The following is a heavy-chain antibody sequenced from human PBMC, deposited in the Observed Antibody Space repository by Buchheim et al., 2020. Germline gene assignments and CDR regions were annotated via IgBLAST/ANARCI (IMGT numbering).Heavy chain of an antibody. Sequence: EVQLVESGGGLVQPGGSLRLSCAASGFTFSSYWMSWVRQAPGKGLEWVANIKQDGSEKYYVDSVKGRFTISRDNAKNSLYLQMNSMRAEDTAVYYRTLQARYSGCYLGGSLLNYWGQGPL. CDR1: GFTFSSYW. V-gene: IGHV3-7*03. J-gene: IGHJ4*02. CDR3: TLQARYSGCYLGGSLLNY. D-gene: IGHD1-26*01. CDR2: IKQDGSEK.